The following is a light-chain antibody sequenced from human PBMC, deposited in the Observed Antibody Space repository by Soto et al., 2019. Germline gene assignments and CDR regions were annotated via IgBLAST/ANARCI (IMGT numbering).Light chain of an antibody. Sequence: QSALTQPPSASGTPGQRVTISCSGSSSNIGRNTVNWYQQLPGTAPKVLIFGDNLRPSGVPDRFSGSKSGTSASLAINGLQSEDEADYYCAAWDDSLNGPLFGGGTKLTVL. CDR2: GDN. CDR3: AAWDDSLNGPL. J-gene: IGLJ2*01. V-gene: IGLV1-44*01. CDR1: SSNIGRNT.